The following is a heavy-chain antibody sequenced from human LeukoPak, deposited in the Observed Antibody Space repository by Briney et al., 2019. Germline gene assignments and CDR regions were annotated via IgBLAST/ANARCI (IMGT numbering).Heavy chain of an antibody. J-gene: IGHJ4*02. D-gene: IGHD3-16*02. V-gene: IGHV3-20*04. CDR1: GFTSDDYG. CDR3: ARDRGNNYDYVWGSYRPYYFDY. Sequence: GGSLRLSCAASGFTSDDYGMSWVRQAPGKGLEWVSGINWNGGSTGYADSVKGRFTISRDNAKNSLYLQMNSLRAEDTALYYCARDRGNNYDYVWGSYRPYYFDYWGQGTLVTVSS. CDR2: INWNGGST.